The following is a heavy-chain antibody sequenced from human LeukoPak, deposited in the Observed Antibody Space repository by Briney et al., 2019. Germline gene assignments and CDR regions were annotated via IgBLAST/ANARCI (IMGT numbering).Heavy chain of an antibody. Sequence: ASVKVSCKASGYTFTSYDINWVRQATGQGLEWMGWMNPNSGNTGYAQKFQGRVTMTRNTSISTAYMELRSLRSEDTAVYYCARAMITFGGVIVDVPDYWGQGTLVTVSS. V-gene: IGHV1-8*01. CDR3: ARAMITFGGVIVDVPDY. CDR1: GYTFTSYD. J-gene: IGHJ4*02. D-gene: IGHD3-16*02. CDR2: MNPNSGNT.